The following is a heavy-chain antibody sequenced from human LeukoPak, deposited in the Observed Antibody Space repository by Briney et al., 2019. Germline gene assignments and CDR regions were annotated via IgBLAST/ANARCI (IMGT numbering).Heavy chain of an antibody. CDR2: ISSSSTTI. CDR3: ARNTVEMATIHFDY. V-gene: IGHV3-48*04. Sequence: PGGSLRLSCAASGFTFSTYSMNWVRQAPGKGLEWVSYISSSSTTIYYADSVKGRFTISRDNAKNSLYLQMNSLRAEDTAVYYCARNTVEMATIHFDYWGQGTLVTVSS. D-gene: IGHD5-24*01. J-gene: IGHJ4*02. CDR1: GFTFSTYS.